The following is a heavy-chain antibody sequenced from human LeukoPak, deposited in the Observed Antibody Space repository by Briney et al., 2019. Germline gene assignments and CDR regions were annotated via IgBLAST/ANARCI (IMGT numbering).Heavy chain of an antibody. J-gene: IGHJ5*02. CDR1: GFTFSSYA. D-gene: IGHD2-21*01. CDR3: ARDKYSGGSGVFDP. CDR2: ISGSGGST. V-gene: IGHV3-23*01. Sequence: GGSLRLSCAASGFTFSSYAMSWVRPAPGKGLEWVSAISGSGGSTHYADSVKGRFTISRDSSKNTLYLQMNSLRAEDTALYYCARDKYSGGSGVFDPWGQGTQVTVSS.